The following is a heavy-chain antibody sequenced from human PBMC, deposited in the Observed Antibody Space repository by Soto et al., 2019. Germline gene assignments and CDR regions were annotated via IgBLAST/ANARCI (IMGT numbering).Heavy chain of an antibody. CDR1: GFTFSSYA. J-gene: IGHJ4*02. CDR2: ISYDGSNK. CDR3: ASSYYGGNPPAEY. D-gene: IGHD4-17*01. Sequence: GGSLRLSCVGSGFTFSSYAMHWVRQAPGKGLEWVAVISYDGSNKYYADSVKGRFTISRDNSKNTLYLQMNSLRAEDTAVYYCASSYYGGNPPAEYWGQGTLVTVSS. V-gene: IGHV3-30-3*01.